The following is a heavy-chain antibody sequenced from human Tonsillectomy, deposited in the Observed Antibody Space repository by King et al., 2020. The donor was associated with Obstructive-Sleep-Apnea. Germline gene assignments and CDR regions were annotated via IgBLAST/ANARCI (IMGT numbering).Heavy chain of an antibody. D-gene: IGHD2-15*01. CDR3: ACVGRADTYDY. CDR1: GFTFSDHY. Sequence: QLVQSGGDLVQPGGSLRLSCAASGFTFSDHYMDWVRQAPGKGLEWVGRIRNKANSYTTEYAASVKGRFTISRDDSKNSMFLQMNSLKTEDTAVYYCACVGRADTYDYWGQGTLVTVSS. V-gene: IGHV3-72*01. CDR2: IRNKANSYTT. J-gene: IGHJ4*02.